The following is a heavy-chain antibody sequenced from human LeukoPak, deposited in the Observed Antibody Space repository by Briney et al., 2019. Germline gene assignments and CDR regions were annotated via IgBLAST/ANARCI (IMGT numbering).Heavy chain of an antibody. V-gene: IGHV3-7*01. CDR2: IREDGNEK. Sequence: GGSLRLSCAASGFTFSSFWMSWARQAPGKGLEWVANIREDGNEKYYVDSVKGRFTISRDNAKNSLCLQMNSLRAEDTAVYYCASGRGLGYWGQGTLVTVSS. D-gene: IGHD1-14*01. CDR3: ASGRGLGY. CDR1: GFTFSSFW. J-gene: IGHJ4*02.